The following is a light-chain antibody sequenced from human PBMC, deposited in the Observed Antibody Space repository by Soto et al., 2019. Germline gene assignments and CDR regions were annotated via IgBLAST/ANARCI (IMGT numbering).Light chain of an antibody. CDR2: GTS. Sequence: EIVLTQSPGIMYLSPGERATLSCRASQTVGRSYLAWYQQKPGQAPRHVIFGTSTRATVIPDRFSGGGYGTDFTLTISRLDPEDYAVYFCQHNDSIPPWTFGQGTRVEVK. V-gene: IGKV3-20*01. J-gene: IGKJ1*01. CDR1: QTVGRSY. CDR3: QHNDSIPPWT.